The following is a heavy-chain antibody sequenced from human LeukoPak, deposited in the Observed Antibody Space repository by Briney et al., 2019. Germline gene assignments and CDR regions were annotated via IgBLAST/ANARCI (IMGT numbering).Heavy chain of an antibody. Sequence: SETLSLTCAVYGGSFSGYYWSWIRQPPGKGLEWIGEINHSGSTNYNPSLKSRVTISVDTSKNQFSLKLSSVTAADTAVYYCARKGRSSSWYGFFVAYFDYWGQGTLVTVSS. V-gene: IGHV4-34*01. CDR3: ARKGRSSSWYGFFVAYFDY. CDR1: GGSFSGYY. CDR2: INHSGST. D-gene: IGHD6-13*01. J-gene: IGHJ4*02.